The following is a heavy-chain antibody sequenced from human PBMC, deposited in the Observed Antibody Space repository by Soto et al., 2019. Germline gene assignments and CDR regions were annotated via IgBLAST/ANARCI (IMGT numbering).Heavy chain of an antibody. D-gene: IGHD3-3*01. CDR3: ARWWSGSRQGFDP. V-gene: IGHV4-31*03. J-gene: IGHJ5*02. Sequence: QVQLQESGPGLVKPSQTLSLTCTVSGGSISSGDYYWSWIHQHPGKGLEWIGYIYYSGSTYYNPSXXXRXXRAVDTSKNQLSLKLSSVPAADTAVYYCARWWSGSRQGFDPWGQGTLVTVSS. CDR1: GGSISSGDYY. CDR2: IYYSGST.